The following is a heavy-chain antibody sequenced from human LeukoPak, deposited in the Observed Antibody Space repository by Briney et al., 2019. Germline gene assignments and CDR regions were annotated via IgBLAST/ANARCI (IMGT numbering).Heavy chain of an antibody. CDR1: GSTFSDYA. V-gene: IGHV3-23*01. J-gene: IGHJ4*02. CDR2: ITGSGIST. D-gene: IGHD2/OR15-2a*01. Sequence: PGGSLRLSCEASGSTFSDYAMTWVRQAPGKGLEWVSEITGSGISTYYADSVKGRFTISRDNSKNTLYLQMNSLRAEDTAVYYCAREHFDFDYWGQGTLVTVSS. CDR3: AREHFDFDY.